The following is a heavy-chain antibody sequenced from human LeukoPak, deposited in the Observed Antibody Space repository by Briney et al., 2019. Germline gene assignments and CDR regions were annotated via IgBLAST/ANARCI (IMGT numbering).Heavy chain of an antibody. CDR2: INQDGSDK. CDR3: ARDLGSSSGYYFDY. D-gene: IGHD6-6*01. J-gene: IGHJ4*02. CDR1: GLTFSSHW. Sequence: GGSLRLSCAASGLTFSSHWMNWVRQAPGKGLEWVAKINQDGSDKYYVDSVKGRFTIARDNAKNSLFLQMNSLRAEDTAVYYCARDLGSSSGYYFDYWGQGTLVTVSS. V-gene: IGHV3-7*01.